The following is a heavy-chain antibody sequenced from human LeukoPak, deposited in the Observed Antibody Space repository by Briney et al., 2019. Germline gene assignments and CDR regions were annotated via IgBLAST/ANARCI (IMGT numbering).Heavy chain of an antibody. D-gene: IGHD3-22*01. CDR2: INWNGGST. Sequence: PGGSLRLSCAASGFTFDDYGMSWVSQAPGKGLEWVSGINWNGGSTGYADSVKGRFTISRDNAKNSLYLQMNSLRAEDTALYYCARANDSSGYYYWVDYWGQGTLVTVSS. CDR3: ARANDSSGYYYWVDY. CDR1: GFTFDDYG. V-gene: IGHV3-20*04. J-gene: IGHJ4*02.